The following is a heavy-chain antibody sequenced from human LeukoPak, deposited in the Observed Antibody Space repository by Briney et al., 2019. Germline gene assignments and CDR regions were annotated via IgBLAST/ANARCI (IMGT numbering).Heavy chain of an antibody. D-gene: IGHD3-3*01. CDR1: GFTFSSYA. J-gene: IGHJ4*02. CDR3: AKDLYYDFWSGYYKWLDY. CDR2: ISGSGGST. Sequence: GGSLRLSCAASGFTFSSYAMSWVRQAPGKGLEWVSAISGSGGSTYYADSAKGRLTISRTNSQNTLYLQMTSLKAEDTAFNYFAKDLYYDFWSGYYKWLDYWGQGTLVTVSS. V-gene: IGHV3-23*01.